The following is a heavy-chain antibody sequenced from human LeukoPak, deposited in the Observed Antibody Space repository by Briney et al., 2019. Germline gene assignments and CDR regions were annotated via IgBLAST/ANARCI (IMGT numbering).Heavy chain of an antibody. CDR3: AGGAPRHHRDGYFYYFDY. V-gene: IGHV1-69*04. CDR1: GGTFSSYA. Sequence: GASVKVSCKASGGTFSSYAISWVRQAPGQGLEWMGRIIPILGIANYAQKFQGRVTITADKSTSTAYMELSSLRSEDTAVYYCAGGAPRHHRDGYFYYFDYWGQGTLVTVSS. D-gene: IGHD5-24*01. CDR2: IIPILGIA. J-gene: IGHJ4*02.